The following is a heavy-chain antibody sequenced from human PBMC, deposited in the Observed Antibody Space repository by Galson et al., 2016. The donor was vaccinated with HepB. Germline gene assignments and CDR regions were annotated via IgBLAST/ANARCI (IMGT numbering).Heavy chain of an antibody. V-gene: IGHV4-59*02. Sequence: SETLSLTCTVSGASVSSAYWSWIRQSPGKGLEWIGYIYHTGSTRCNPSLNSLAIISVDRSRNQFSLKLAPVTAADTAVYYCVRGNYDSRGYSNAFDCWGQGILVTVSS. CDR1: GASVSSAY. D-gene: IGHD3-22*01. J-gene: IGHJ4*02. CDR2: IYHTGST. CDR3: VRGNYDSRGYSNAFDC.